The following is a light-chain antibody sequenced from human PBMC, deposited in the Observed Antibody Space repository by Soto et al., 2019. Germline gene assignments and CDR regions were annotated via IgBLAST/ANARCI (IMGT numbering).Light chain of an antibody. Sequence: EIVLTQSPVILSLSPGERATLSCRASQSVGDYLAWYQHKPGRAPRLLIYNVSKRATGIPARFSGSGSETDFTLTISRLEPEDFAVYYCQQRGDWPTFGQGTKVEIK. CDR3: QQRGDWPT. CDR2: NVS. V-gene: IGKV3-11*01. J-gene: IGKJ1*01. CDR1: QSVGDY.